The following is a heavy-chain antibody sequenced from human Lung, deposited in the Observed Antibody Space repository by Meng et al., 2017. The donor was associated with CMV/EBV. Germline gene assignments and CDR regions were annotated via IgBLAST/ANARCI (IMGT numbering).Heavy chain of an antibody. CDR2: INPNSGGT. J-gene: IGHJ3*02. CDR1: GYTFTGFY. D-gene: IGHD7-27*01. CDR3: ARESGEDAFDI. Sequence: ASVKVSCKTSGYTFTGFYIHWVRQAPGQGLEWMGWINPNSGGTEYAQKFQGRVTMTRDTSISTAYMELSRLRSDDTAVYYCARESGEDAFDIWGQGTRVTVSS. V-gene: IGHV1-2*02.